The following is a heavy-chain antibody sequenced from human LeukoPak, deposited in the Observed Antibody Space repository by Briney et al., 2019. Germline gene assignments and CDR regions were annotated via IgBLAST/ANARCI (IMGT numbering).Heavy chain of an antibody. Sequence: PGGSLRLSCAASGFTVRDIYMTWVRQAPGKGLEWVSVIYSAGSTYYAEAVKGRFTISRDTAKNTVFLQMNSLRAEDTAVYYCARDVGYSAYDWGQGTLVTVSS. V-gene: IGHV3-53*01. CDR3: ARDVGYSAYD. D-gene: IGHD5-12*01. J-gene: IGHJ4*02. CDR2: IYSAGST. CDR1: GFTVRDIY.